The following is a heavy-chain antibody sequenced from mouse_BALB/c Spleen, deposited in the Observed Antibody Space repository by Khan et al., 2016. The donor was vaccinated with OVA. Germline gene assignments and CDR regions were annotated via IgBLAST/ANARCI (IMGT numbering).Heavy chain of an antibody. D-gene: IGHD2-10*01. CDR2: IWSDGST. CDR1: GFSLTSYG. V-gene: IGHV2-6-1*01. CDR3: AKQPYYHYYAMDY. Sequence: QVQLKESGPGLVAPSQSLSITCTISGFSLTSYGIHWVRQPPGKGLEWLVVIWSDGSTTYNSTLKSRLSITKDNSKSQAFLKMNSPQTDDKAMYYCAKQPYYHYYAMDYWGQGTSVTVSS. J-gene: IGHJ4*01.